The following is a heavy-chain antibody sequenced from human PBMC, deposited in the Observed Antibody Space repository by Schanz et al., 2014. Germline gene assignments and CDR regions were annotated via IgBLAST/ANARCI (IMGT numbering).Heavy chain of an antibody. D-gene: IGHD3-10*01. CDR1: GFTFSSYA. J-gene: IGHJ3*02. CDR3: AKGRFGELSAFDI. Sequence: EVQLLESGGGLVQPGGSLRLSCAASGFTFSSYAMTWVRQAPGMGLEWVSAISGSGGSTYYADSVKGRFTISRDNSKNTLYLQMNSLRAEDTAVYYCAKGRFGELSAFDIWGQGTTVNVSS. V-gene: IGHV3-23*01. CDR2: ISGSGGST.